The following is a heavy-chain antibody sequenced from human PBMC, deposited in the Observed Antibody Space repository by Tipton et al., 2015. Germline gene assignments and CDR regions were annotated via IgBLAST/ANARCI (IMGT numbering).Heavy chain of an antibody. CDR3: AEKRGYFGGHGMDV. D-gene: IGHD3-10*01. Sequence: SLRLSCVASGFTFSSYAMSWARQAPGKGLEWVSGISGSGASTYYVDSVKGRFTISRDNAKNTLFLQMNSLRVEDTAGYYCAEKRGYFGGHGMDVWGQGTTVTVSS. CDR2: ISGSGAST. V-gene: IGHV3-23*01. CDR1: GFTFSSYA. J-gene: IGHJ6*02.